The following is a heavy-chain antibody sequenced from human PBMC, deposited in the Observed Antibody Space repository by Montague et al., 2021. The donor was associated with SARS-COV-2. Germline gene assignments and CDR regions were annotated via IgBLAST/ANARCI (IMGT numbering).Heavy chain of an antibody. J-gene: IGHJ6*02. CDR3: ARAARGSRYFYGVDV. CDR2: IFRSGAT. Sequence: SETLSLTCTVSGDSISDYYWGWIRQPPGMGLEWIGYIFRSGATNYNPPLKSRVIRSLDTSKSQFSLNLSSVTAADTAVYFCARAARGSRYFYGVDVWGQGTTVTVSS. CDR1: GDSISDYY. D-gene: IGHD3-10*01. V-gene: IGHV4-59*01.